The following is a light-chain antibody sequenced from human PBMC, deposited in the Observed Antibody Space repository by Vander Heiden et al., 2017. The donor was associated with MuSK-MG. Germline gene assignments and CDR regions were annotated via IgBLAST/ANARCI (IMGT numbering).Light chain of an antibody. Sequence: ANRVSKTRSSFSASTGDRVTITCRASQGISSYLSWYTQKPGKAPKLLIYAASTLQSGVPSRFSGSSSGTDLTLTISCLLSEDFATYYCQQYYSYPPITFGQGTRLEIK. CDR1: QGISSY. CDR2: AAS. V-gene: IGKV1-8*01. J-gene: IGKJ5*01. CDR3: QQYYSYPPIT.